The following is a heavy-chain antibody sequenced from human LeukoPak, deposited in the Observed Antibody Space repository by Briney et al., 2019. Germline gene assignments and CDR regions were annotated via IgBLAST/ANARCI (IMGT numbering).Heavy chain of an antibody. J-gene: IGHJ4*02. V-gene: IGHV3-11*01. CDR1: GFTFSDYY. D-gene: IGHD3-22*01. CDR2: ISSSGSTI. CDR3: ARPYYYDSSGYWEYYSDY. Sequence: GGSLRLSCAASGFTFSDYYMSWIRQAPGKGVEWVSYISSSGSTIYYADSVKGRFTISRDSAKNSLYLQMNSLRAEDTAVYYCARPYYYDSSGYWEYYSDYWGQGTLVTVSS.